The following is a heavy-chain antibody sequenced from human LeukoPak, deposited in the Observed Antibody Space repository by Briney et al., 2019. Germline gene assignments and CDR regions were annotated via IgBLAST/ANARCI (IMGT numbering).Heavy chain of an antibody. V-gene: IGHV3-21*01. CDR3: ARDDAIAAAGTNWFDP. CDR1: GFTFSSYS. J-gene: IGHJ5*02. CDR2: ISSSSSYI. D-gene: IGHD6-13*01. Sequence: GGSLRLSCAASGFTFSSYSMNWVRQAPGKGLEWVSSISSSSSYIYYADSVKGRFTISRDNAKNSLYLQMNSRRAEDTAVYYCARDDAIAAAGTNWFDPWGQGTLVTVSS.